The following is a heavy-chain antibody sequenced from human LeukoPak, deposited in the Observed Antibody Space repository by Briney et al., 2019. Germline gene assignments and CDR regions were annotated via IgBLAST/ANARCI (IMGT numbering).Heavy chain of an antibody. CDR2: IKQDGSEK. Sequence: GGSLRLSCAASGFTFSSYWMSWVRQAPGKGLEWVANIKQDGSEKYYVDSVKGRFTISRDNAKNSLYLQMNSLRAEDTAVYYCAKPGAAADFDYWGQGTLVTVSS. D-gene: IGHD6-13*01. V-gene: IGHV3-7*01. J-gene: IGHJ4*02. CDR1: GFTFSSYW. CDR3: AKPGAAADFDY.